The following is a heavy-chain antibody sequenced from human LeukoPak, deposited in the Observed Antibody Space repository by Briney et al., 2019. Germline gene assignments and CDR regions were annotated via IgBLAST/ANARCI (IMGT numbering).Heavy chain of an antibody. CDR3: ASIGYYYGSGSYYNNRYDAFDI. V-gene: IGHV4-59*01. D-gene: IGHD3-10*01. J-gene: IGHJ3*02. CDR2: IYYSGGT. CDR1: GGSISSYY. Sequence: SETLSLTCTVSGGSISSYYWSWIRQPPGKGLEWIGYIYYSGGTNYNPSLKSRVTISVDTSKNQFSLKLSSVTAADTAVYYCASIGYYYGSGSYYNNRYDAFDIWGQGTMVTVSS.